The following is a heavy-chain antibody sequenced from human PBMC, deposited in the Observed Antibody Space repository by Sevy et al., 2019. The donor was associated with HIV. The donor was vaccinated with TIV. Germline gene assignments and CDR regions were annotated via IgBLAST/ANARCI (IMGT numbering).Heavy chain of an antibody. J-gene: IGHJ4*02. V-gene: IGHV1-2*02. CDR1: GYTFTGYY. Sequence: ASVKVSCKASGYTFTGYYMHWVRQAPGQGLEWMGWINPNSGGTNYAQKFQGRFTMTRDTSISTAYMELSRLRSDDTAVYYCATPLEAAAALDPFDCWGQGTLVTVSS. CDR2: INPNSGGT. CDR3: ATPLEAAAALDPFDC. D-gene: IGHD6-13*01.